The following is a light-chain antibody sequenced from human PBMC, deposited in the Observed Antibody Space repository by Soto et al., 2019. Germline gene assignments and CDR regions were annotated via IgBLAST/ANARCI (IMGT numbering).Light chain of an antibody. V-gene: IGKV3-11*01. CDR3: KQRSNWPPDLT. CDR2: DAS. CDR1: QSVISY. Sequence: EIVVTHSPATLSLSPGERATLSCRASQSVISYLAWYQQKPGQAPRLLIYDASNRATVIPARFSGSGSGPGFPPTVRRLEPDDFAVYDCKQRSNWPPDLTFCGGTKVDI. J-gene: IGKJ4*01.